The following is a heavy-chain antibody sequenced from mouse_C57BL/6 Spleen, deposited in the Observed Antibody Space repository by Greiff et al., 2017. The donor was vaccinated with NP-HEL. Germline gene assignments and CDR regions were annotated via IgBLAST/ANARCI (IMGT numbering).Heavy chain of an antibody. J-gene: IGHJ2*01. D-gene: IGHD1-1*01. Sequence: QVQLKQPGAELVRPGTSVKLSCKASGYTFTSYWMHWVKQRPGQGLEWIGVIDPSDSYTNYNQKFKGKATLTVDTSSSTAYMQLSSLTSEDSAVYYCAPGYYYGSSDYFDYWGQGTTLTVSS. V-gene: IGHV1-59*01. CDR2: IDPSDSYT. CDR3: APGYYYGSSDYFDY. CDR1: GYTFTSYW.